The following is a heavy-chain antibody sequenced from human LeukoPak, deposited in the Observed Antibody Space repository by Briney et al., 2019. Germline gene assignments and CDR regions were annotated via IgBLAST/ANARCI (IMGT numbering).Heavy chain of an antibody. V-gene: IGHV1-2*02. CDR3: ARDLQTGGMIAFGGVITPGDY. D-gene: IGHD3-16*02. Sequence: ASVKVSCKASGYTFTDYYMHWVRQAPGQGLEWMGWISPNSGGANYAQKFQGRVTMTRDTTISTAYMELSRLRSDDTAVYYCARDLQTGGMIAFGGVITPGDYWGQGTLVTVSS. CDR1: GYTFTDYY. J-gene: IGHJ4*02. CDR2: ISPNSGGA.